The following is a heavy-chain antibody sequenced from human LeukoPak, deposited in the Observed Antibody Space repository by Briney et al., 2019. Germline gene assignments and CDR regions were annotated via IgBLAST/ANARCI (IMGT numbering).Heavy chain of an antibody. J-gene: IGHJ4*02. CDR1: GGSISSYY. V-gene: IGHV4-59*01. Sequence: PSETLSLTCTASGGSISSYYWSWIRQPPGKGLEWIGYIYYSGSTNYNPSLKSRVTISVDTSKNQFSLKLSSVTAADTAVYYCARDGDYDSSGYWDYWGQGTLVTVSS. CDR2: IYYSGST. D-gene: IGHD3-22*01. CDR3: ARDGDYDSSGYWDY.